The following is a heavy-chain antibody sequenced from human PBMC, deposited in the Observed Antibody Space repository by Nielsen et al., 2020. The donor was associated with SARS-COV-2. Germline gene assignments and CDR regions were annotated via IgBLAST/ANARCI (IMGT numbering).Heavy chain of an antibody. V-gene: IGHV3-23*01. J-gene: IGHJ6*03. D-gene: IGHD5-18*01. Sequence: GESLKISCAASGFTFSSYAMSWVRQAPGKGLEWVSAISGSGGSTYYADSVEGRFTISRDNSKNTLYLQMNSLRAEDTAVYYCARQPKMYYYYYMDVWGKGTTVTVSS. CDR1: GFTFSSYA. CDR3: ARQPKMYYYYYMDV. CDR2: ISGSGGST.